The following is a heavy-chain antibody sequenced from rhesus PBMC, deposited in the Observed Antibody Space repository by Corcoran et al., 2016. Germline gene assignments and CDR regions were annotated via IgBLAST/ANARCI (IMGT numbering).Heavy chain of an antibody. J-gene: IGHJ4*01. CDR3: ARRWKDTVGTVFDY. V-gene: IGHV2-1*01. Sequence: QVTLKESGPALVKPTQTLTLTFTFSVFSLSTSGMGVGWIRQPSRTTLEWLAHIYWNDDKYYRTSLKSRLTISKDTSKNQVVLTMTNMDPVDTATYYCARRWKDTVGTVFDYWGQGVLVTVSS. CDR2: IYWNDDK. CDR1: VFSLSTSGMG. D-gene: IGHD5-30*01.